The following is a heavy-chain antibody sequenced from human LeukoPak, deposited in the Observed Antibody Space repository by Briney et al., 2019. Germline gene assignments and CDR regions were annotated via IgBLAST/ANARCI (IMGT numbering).Heavy chain of an antibody. CDR2: ISGSGGST. J-gene: IGHJ4*02. CDR1: GFTLSSYA. D-gene: IGHD4-23*01. Sequence: GGSLRLSCSASGFTLSSYAMNWVRQAPGKGLQWVSVISGSGGSTYYADSVKGRFTISRDNSKNTLYLQMNSLRAEDTAVYYCAKDTYAGRAYYFDYWGQGTLVTVSS. V-gene: IGHV3-23*01. CDR3: AKDTYAGRAYYFDY.